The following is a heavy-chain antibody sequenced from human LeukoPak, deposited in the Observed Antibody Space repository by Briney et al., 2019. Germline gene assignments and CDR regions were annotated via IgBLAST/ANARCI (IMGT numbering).Heavy chain of an antibody. Sequence: GGSLRLSCAASGFTFSSYAMSWVRQAPGKGLEWVSAISGSGGSTYYADSVKGRFTISRDNSKNTLYLQMDSLRVEDTAVYYCARARPWDSSRSYYFGMDVWGHGTTVTVSS. CDR1: GFTFSSYA. V-gene: IGHV3-23*01. CDR2: ISGSGGST. J-gene: IGHJ6*02. CDR3: ARARPWDSSRSYYFGMDV. D-gene: IGHD3-22*01.